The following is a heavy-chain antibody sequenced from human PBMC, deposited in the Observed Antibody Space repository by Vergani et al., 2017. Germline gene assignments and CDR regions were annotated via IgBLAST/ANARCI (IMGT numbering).Heavy chain of an antibody. CDR1: GFTFSSYG. D-gene: IGHD4-17*01. V-gene: IGHV3-30*18. J-gene: IGHJ6*02. Sequence: QVQLVESGGGVVQPGGSLRLSCAASGFTFSSYGMHWVRQAPGKGLEWVAVISYDGSNKYYADSVKGRFTISRDNSKNTLYLQMNSLRAEDTAVYYCAKVADLFYGDYGDYYYYYGMDVWGQGTTVTVSS. CDR2: ISYDGSNK. CDR3: AKVADLFYGDYGDYYYYYGMDV.